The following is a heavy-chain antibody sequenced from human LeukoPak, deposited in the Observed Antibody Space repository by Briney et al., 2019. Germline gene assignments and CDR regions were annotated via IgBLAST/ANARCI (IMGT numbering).Heavy chain of an antibody. V-gene: IGHV3-9*01. CDR2: ISWNSGSI. Sequence: GGSLRLSCAASGFTFDDYAMHWVRQAPGKGLEWVSGISWNSGSIGYADSVKGRFTISRDNAKNPLCLQMNSLRAEDTAVYYCAREFYGLGSFVDYWGQGTLVTVSS. CDR3: AREFYGLGSFVDY. D-gene: IGHD3-10*01. CDR1: GFTFDDYA. J-gene: IGHJ4*02.